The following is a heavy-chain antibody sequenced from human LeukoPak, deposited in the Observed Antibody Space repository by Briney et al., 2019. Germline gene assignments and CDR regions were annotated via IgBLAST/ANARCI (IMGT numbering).Heavy chain of an antibody. D-gene: IGHD2-2*01. V-gene: IGHV1-69*04. CDR1: GGTFSSYA. J-gene: IGHJ5*02. Sequence: ASVKVSSKASGGTFSSYAISWVRQAPGQGLEWMGRIIPIFGIANYAQKFQGRVTITADKSTSTAYMELSSLRSEDTAVYYCARVKRANCSSTSCYGWFDPWGQGTLVTVSS. CDR2: IIPIFGIA. CDR3: ARVKRANCSSTSCYGWFDP.